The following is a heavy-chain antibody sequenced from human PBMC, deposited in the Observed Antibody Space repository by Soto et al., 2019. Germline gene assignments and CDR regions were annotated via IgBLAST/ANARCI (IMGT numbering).Heavy chain of an antibody. CDR3: ARVEAGAYYQDYYGMDV. J-gene: IGHJ6*02. CDR1: GGTFSNYA. V-gene: IGHV1-69*11. D-gene: IGHD2-2*01. Sequence: QVQLVQSGAEVKKPGSSVKVSCKASGGTFSNYAISWVRQAPGQGLEGMGGIIPMLGTPNYAQKFQGRVTITAAESTTTVYMDLSSLRSEDTAVYYCARVEAGAYYQDYYGMDVWGQGTTVTVSS. CDR2: IIPMLGTP.